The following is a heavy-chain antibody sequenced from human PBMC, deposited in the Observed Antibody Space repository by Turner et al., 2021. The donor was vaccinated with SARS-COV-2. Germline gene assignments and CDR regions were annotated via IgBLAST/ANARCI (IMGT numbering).Heavy chain of an antibody. CDR2: IYGGGST. Sequence: EVQLVETGGGLIQPGGSLRLSCAASGFTVSSNYMSWVRQAPGKGLEWVSLIYGGGSTYYADSVKGRFTISRDNSKNTLYLQMNSLRAEDTAVYYCARHSGSYYGSDGMDVWGQGTTVTVSS. J-gene: IGHJ6*02. CDR1: GFTVSSNY. CDR3: ARHSGSYYGSDGMDV. D-gene: IGHD3-10*01. V-gene: IGHV3-53*02.